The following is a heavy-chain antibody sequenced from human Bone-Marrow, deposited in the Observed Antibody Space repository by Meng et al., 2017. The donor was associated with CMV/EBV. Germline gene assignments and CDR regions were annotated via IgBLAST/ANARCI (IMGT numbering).Heavy chain of an antibody. J-gene: IGHJ4*02. Sequence: GESLKISCAASGFTFSSYGMHWVRQAPGKGLEWVAFIRYDGSNKYYADSVKGRFTISRDNSKNTLYLQMNSLRAEDTAVYYCARELMAGTGLGEDYWGQGTLVTVSS. CDR3: ARELMAGTGLGEDY. CDR1: GFTFSSYG. V-gene: IGHV3-30*02. D-gene: IGHD1-1*01. CDR2: IRYDGSNK.